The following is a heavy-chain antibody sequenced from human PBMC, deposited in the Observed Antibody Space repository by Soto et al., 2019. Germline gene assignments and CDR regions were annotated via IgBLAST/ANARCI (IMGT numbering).Heavy chain of an antibody. CDR2: IWSDGSNK. D-gene: IGHD6-19*01. Sequence: QVQLVESGGGVVQPGRSLRLSCAAAGFTFSSYGMHWVRQAPGKGLEWVAVIWSDGSNKYYADGVKGRFTISSDNSKNTLYLQMNSLRAEDTAVYYCARDAAGAGNIDYWGQGTLVTVSS. CDR1: GFTFSSYG. J-gene: IGHJ4*02. CDR3: ARDAAGAGNIDY. V-gene: IGHV3-33*01.